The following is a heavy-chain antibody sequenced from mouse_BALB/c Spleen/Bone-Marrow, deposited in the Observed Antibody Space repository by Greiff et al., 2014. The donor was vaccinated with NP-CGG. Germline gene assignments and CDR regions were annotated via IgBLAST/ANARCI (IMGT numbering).Heavy chain of an antibody. V-gene: IGHV1-9*01. CDR1: GYTFSSYW. CDR3: ARNYGFDY. CDR2: ILPGSGST. D-gene: IGHD1-1*01. Sequence: VQLQQSGAELMKPGASVKISCKATGYTFSSYWIEWVKQRPGHGLEWIGEILPGSGSTNCNEKFKGKATFTADTSSNTAYMQLSSLTSEDSAVYYCARNYGFDYWGQGTTLTVSS. J-gene: IGHJ2*01.